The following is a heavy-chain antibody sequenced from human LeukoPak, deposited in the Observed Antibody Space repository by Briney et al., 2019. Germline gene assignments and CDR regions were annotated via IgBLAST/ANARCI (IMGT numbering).Heavy chain of an antibody. CDR1: GGTFSCYA. CDR2: IIPIFGIA. Sequence: ASVKVSCKASGGTFSCYAISWVRQAPGQGLEWMGRIIPIFGIANYAQKFQGRVTITADKSTSTAYMELSSLRSEDTAVYYCASWGYCSSTSCYRGSGYYYYGMDVWGQGTTVTVSS. CDR3: ASWGYCSSTSCYRGSGYYYYGMDV. V-gene: IGHV1-69*04. D-gene: IGHD2-2*02. J-gene: IGHJ6*02.